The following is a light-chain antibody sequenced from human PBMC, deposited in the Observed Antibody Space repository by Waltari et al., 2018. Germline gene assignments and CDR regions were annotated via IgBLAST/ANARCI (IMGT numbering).Light chain of an antibody. CDR1: NIGDRT. CDR2: DDS. CDR3: QVWDDSSDHVV. Sequence: SYVLTQPPSVSVAPGKTAMITCGADNIGDRTVHWYQQRPGQAPVLVVVDDSDRPSGIPERFSGPNSGDTATLTISRVEAGDEADYSCQVWDDSSDHVVFGGGTKLTVL. V-gene: IGLV3-21*03. J-gene: IGLJ2*01.